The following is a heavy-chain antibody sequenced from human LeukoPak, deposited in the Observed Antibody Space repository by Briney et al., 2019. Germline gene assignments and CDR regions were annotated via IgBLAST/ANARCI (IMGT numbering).Heavy chain of an antibody. CDR3: ARGARRQTYYYDSSGYPLPLFDY. V-gene: IGHV4-39*07. D-gene: IGHD3-22*01. Sequence: SETLSLTCTVSSDSITSSAYSWGWIRQPPGKGLEWIGSIYYSGSTYYNPSLKSRVTISVDTSKNQFSLRLSSVTAADTAVYYCARGARRQTYYYDSSGYPLPLFDYWGQGTLVTVSS. CDR2: IYYSGST. CDR1: SDSITSSAYS. J-gene: IGHJ4*02.